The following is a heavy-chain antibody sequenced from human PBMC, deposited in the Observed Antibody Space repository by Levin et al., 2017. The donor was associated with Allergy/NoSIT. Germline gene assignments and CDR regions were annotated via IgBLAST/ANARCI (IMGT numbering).Heavy chain of an antibody. V-gene: IGHV2-5*02. Sequence: SGPTLVKPTQTLTLTCTFSGFSLSTSGVAVGWIRQPPGKALEWLALIYWDDDKRYSPSLKSRLTITKDTSKNQVVLTMTNMDPVDTATYYCVHRAWGSRQWFGELFYFDCWGQGTLVTVSS. CDR2: IYWDDDK. J-gene: IGHJ4*02. CDR1: GFSLSTSGVA. CDR3: VHRAWGSRQWFGELFYFDC. D-gene: IGHD3-10*01.